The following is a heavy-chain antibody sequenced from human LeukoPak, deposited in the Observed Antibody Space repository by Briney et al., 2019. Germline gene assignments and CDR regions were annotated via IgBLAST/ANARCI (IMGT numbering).Heavy chain of an antibody. CDR2: ISSSSSYI. CDR3: ARLMVHDAFDI. D-gene: IGHD3-10*01. J-gene: IGHJ3*02. V-gene: IGHV3-21*01. Sequence: GGSLRLSCAASGFTFSSYSMNWVRQAPGKGLEWVSSISSSSSYIYYADSVKGRFTISRDNAKNSLYLQMNSLRAEDTAVYYCARLMVHDAFDIWGQGTMVTVSS. CDR1: GFTFSSYS.